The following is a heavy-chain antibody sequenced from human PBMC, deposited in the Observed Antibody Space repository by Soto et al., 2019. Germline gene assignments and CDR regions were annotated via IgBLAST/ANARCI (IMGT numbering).Heavy chain of an antibody. CDR1: GGTFSSYG. CDR2: IFPFLPTT. Sequence: GASVKVSCKASGGTFSSYGMSGVRQARGQGGEWMGWIFPFLPTTNYAQNFQDSLTLTADTSTNTAFMELRSLRSHDTAVYYSATDVYSCSSIHTFLDSWGQGTLVTVSS. J-gene: IGHJ4*02. V-gene: IGHV1-69*10. CDR3: ATDVYSCSSIHTFLDS. D-gene: IGHD6-6*01.